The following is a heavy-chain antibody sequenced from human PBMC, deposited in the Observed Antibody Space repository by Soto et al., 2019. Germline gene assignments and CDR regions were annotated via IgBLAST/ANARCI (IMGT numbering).Heavy chain of an antibody. CDR1: GGTFSSYS. CDR2: IIPIFGTA. J-gene: IGHJ4*02. CDR3: ARDGGRHSGGIDY. D-gene: IGHD1-26*01. V-gene: IGHV1-69*01. Sequence: QVQLVQSGAEVTKPGSSVKVSCKASGGTFSSYSINWVRQAPGQGLEWMGEIIPIFGTANYGQKFQGRVTITADESTSTAYMELSSLRSEDTAVYYCARDGGRHSGGIDYWGEGTLVTVSS.